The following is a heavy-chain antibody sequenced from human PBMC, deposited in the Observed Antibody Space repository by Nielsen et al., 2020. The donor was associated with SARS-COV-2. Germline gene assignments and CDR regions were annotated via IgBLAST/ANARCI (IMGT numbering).Heavy chain of an antibody. J-gene: IGHJ3*02. Sequence: WIRQPPGKGLEWVSYISSSSSYTNYADSVKGRFTISRDNAKNSLYLQMNSLRAEDTAVYYCARGGMVGGDRKEGRRRAFDIWGQGTMVTVSS. CDR3: ARGGMVGGDRKEGRRRAFDI. CDR2: ISSSSSYT. D-gene: IGHD2-21*02. V-gene: IGHV3-11*05.